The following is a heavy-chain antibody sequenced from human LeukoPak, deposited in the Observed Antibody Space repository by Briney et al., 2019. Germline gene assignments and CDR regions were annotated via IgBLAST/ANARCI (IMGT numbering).Heavy chain of an antibody. CDR2: INGGNGDT. D-gene: IGHD1-7*01. Sequence: ASVKVSCKTSGYTFTNYAMHWVRQAPGQRFEWMGWINGGNGDTKYSQKFQGRVTVTRDTSATTVYMELSSLRSEDTAVYYCARVKAGTTFLDYWGQGTLVTVSS. CDR1: GYTFTNYA. CDR3: ARVKAGTTFLDY. V-gene: IGHV1-3*01. J-gene: IGHJ4*02.